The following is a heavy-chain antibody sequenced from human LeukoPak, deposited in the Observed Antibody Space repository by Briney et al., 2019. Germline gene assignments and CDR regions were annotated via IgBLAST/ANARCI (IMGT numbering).Heavy chain of an antibody. Sequence: SSETRSLTCTVSGGSISSSGYYWGWIRQPPGKGLEWIASIYYSGSTYYNPSLKSRVTISVDTSKNQLSLKLSSLTAADTAVYYCARHEYSGSYYGLSWFDPWGQGTLVTVSS. V-gene: IGHV4-39*01. CDR1: GGSISSSGYY. CDR2: IYYSGST. J-gene: IGHJ5*02. D-gene: IGHD1-26*01. CDR3: ARHEYSGSYYGLSWFDP.